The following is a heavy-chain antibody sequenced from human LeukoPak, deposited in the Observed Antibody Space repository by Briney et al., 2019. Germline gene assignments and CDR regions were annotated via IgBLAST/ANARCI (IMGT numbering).Heavy chain of an antibody. CDR2: INHSGST. J-gene: IGHJ4*02. Sequence: SDTLSLTCAVYGGSFSGYYWSWIRQPPGKGLEWIGEINHSGSTNYNPSLKSRVTISVDTSKNQFSLKLSSVTAADTAVYYCARTPNRGATFDYWGQGTLVPVSS. V-gene: IGHV4-34*01. D-gene: IGHD2-8*01. CDR3: ARTPNRGATFDY. CDR1: GGSFSGYY.